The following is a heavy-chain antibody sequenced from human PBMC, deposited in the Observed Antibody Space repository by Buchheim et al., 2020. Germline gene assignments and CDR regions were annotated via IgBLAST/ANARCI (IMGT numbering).Heavy chain of an antibody. CDR3: AKKRSDNWFDP. Sequence: QVQLQESGPGLVKPSETLSLTCSVSGGSIFTYYWSWIRQAPGKGLEWIGYMDGSGRSNYNPSLTSRVTISVDTSKNQFSLNLSSVTAADTAIYYCAKKRSDNWFDPWGQGTL. CDR2: MDGSGRS. V-gene: IGHV4-59*01. J-gene: IGHJ5*02. CDR1: GGSIFTYY.